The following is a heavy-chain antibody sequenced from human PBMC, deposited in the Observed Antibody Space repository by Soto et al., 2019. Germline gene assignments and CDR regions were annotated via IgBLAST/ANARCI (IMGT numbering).Heavy chain of an antibody. V-gene: IGHV4-34*01. Sequence: SETLSLTCAVYGGSFSGYYWSWIRQPPGKGLEWIGEINHSGSTNYNPSLKSRVTISVDTSKNQFSLKLSSVTAADTAVYYCARGITGPIRHPFDYWGQGTLVTVSS. CDR1: GGSFSGYY. D-gene: IGHD1-20*01. CDR3: ARGITGPIRHPFDY. CDR2: INHSGST. J-gene: IGHJ4*02.